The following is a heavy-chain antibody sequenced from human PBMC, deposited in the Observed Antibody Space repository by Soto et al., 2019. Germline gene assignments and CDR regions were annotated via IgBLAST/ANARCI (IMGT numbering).Heavy chain of an antibody. V-gene: IGHV3-30*18. CDR2: ISYDGSNK. J-gene: IGHJ4*02. D-gene: IGHD4-17*01. CDR1: GFTFSSYG. Sequence: QVQLVESGGGVVQPGRSLRLSCAASGFTFSSYGMHWVRQAPGKGLEWVAVISYDGSNKYYADSVKGRFTISRDNSKNTMYLQMNSLRAEDTAVYYCAKDHWDGVAFDYWGQGTLVTVSS. CDR3: AKDHWDGVAFDY.